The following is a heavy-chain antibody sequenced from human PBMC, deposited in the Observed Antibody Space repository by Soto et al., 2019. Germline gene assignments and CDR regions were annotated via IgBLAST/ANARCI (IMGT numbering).Heavy chain of an antibody. J-gene: IGHJ6*02. CDR2: INPNGGST. CDR1: ADTFTSYY. CDR3: AREAAAGLYYYYGMDV. D-gene: IGHD6-13*01. V-gene: IGHV1-46*01. Sequence: GASVKVSCKAPADTFTSYYIHWVRQAPGHGLEWMGIINPNGGSTRFAQTFQGRITMTTDTSTSTVYMELSSLRSEDTAVYYCAREAAAGLYYYYGMDVWGQGTTVTVS.